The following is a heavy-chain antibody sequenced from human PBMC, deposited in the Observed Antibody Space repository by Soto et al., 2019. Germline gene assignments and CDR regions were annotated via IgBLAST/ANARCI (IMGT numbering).Heavy chain of an antibody. J-gene: IGHJ6*02. CDR2: IIPIFGTA. D-gene: IGHD5-12*01. V-gene: IGHV1-69*01. CDR3: ARDSWLRNYYYYYGMDV. CDR1: GGTLSSYA. Sequence: QVQLVQSGAEVKKPGSSVKVSCKASGGTLSSYAISWVRQAPGQGLEWMGGIIPIFGTANYAQKFQGRVTITADESTSTAYMELSSLRAEDTAVYYCARDSWLRNYYYYYGMDVWGQGTTVTVSS.